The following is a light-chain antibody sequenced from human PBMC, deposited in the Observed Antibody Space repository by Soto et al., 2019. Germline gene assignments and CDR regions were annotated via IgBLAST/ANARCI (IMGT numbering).Light chain of an antibody. V-gene: IGLV2-14*01. J-gene: IGLJ1*01. CDR3: SSYTSSANYV. Sequence: QSVLTQPASVSGSPGQSITLSCTGTSSDVGGSNYVSWYQQHPGKAPKLMIYDVRNRPSGVSNRFSGSKSGNTASLTISGLQAEDEADYYCSSYTSSANYVFGTGTQLTVL. CDR1: SSDVGGSNY. CDR2: DVR.